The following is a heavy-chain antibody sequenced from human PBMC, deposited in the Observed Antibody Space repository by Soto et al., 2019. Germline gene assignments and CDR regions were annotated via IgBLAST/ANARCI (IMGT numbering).Heavy chain of an antibody. CDR3: ASSRNPYLGPKYYYCYGMDV. D-gene: IGHD1-1*01. J-gene: IGHJ6*02. CDR2: IDPSDSYT. V-gene: IGHV5-10-1*01. CDR1: GYSFTSYW. Sequence: PGESLKISCTGSGYSFTSYWISWVREMPGKGLEWMGRIDPSDSYTNYSPSFQGHVPISADKSISTAYLQWSSLKASDTAMYYCASSRNPYLGPKYYYCYGMDVWGQGTTVTVSS.